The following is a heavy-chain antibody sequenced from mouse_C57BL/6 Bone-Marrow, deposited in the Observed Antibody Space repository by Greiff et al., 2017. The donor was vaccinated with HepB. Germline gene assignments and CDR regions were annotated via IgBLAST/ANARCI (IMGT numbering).Heavy chain of an antibody. CDR3: APMGYAMDY. CDR1: GYTFTSYW. J-gene: IGHJ4*01. V-gene: IGHV1-69*01. Sequence: QVQLKQPGAELVMPGASVKLSCKASGYTFTSYWMHWVKQRPGQGLEWIGEIDPSDSYTNYNQKFKSKATLTVDTSSSTAYMQLSSLTSEDSAVYYCAPMGYAMDYWGQGTSVTVSS. D-gene: IGHD2-3*01. CDR2: IDPSDSYT.